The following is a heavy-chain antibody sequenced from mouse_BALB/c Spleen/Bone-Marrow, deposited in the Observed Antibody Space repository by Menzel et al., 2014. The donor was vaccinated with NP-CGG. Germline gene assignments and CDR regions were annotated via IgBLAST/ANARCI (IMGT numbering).Heavy chain of an antibody. D-gene: IGHD2-1*01. CDR2: IYPGNGNA. V-gene: IGHV1-80*01. Sequence: QVQLQQPGAELVRPGSSVKISCKASGYAFSTYWMNWVKQRPGQGLERIGQIYPGNGNADYNGKFKDKATLTADKSSRTAYMHLSSLTSEDSAVYFCSRGGNYGTYWGQGTLVTVSA. CDR3: SRGGNYGTY. CDR1: GYAFSTYW. J-gene: IGHJ3*01.